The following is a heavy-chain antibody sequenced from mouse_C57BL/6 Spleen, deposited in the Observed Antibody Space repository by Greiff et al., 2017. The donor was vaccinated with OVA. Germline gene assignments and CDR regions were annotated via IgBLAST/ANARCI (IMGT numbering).Heavy chain of an antibody. Sequence: EVKLMESGPELVKPGASVKIPCKASGYTFTDYNMDWVKQSHGKSLEWIGDINPNNGGTIYNQKFKGKATLTVDKSSSTAYMELRSLTSEDTAVYYCARGGVITTVVGDVWGTGTTVTVSS. V-gene: IGHV1-18*01. CDR2: INPNNGGT. CDR1: GYTFTDYN. J-gene: IGHJ1*03. CDR3: ARGGVITTVVGDV. D-gene: IGHD1-1*01.